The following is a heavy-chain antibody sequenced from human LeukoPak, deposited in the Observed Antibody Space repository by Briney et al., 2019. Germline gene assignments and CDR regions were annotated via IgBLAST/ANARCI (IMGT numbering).Heavy chain of an antibody. CDR3: ARDYDSGRHSYDTLDI. CDR1: RFSVSSNY. CDR2: IYTAGST. D-gene: IGHD1-26*01. J-gene: IGHJ3*02. V-gene: IGHV3-66*02. Sequence: PGGSLRLSCAASRFSVSSNYMSWVRQAPGKGLEWVSVIYTAGSTYYADSVKGRFTISRDNSKNTLYLQMNSLRAEDTAVYYCARDYDSGRHSYDTLDIWGQGTMVTVSS.